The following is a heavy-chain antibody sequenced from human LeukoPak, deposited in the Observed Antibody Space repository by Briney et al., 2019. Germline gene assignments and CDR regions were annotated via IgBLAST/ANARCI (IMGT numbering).Heavy chain of an antibody. CDR1: GYTFTGYY. CDR3: AREDTATASYYFDY. CDR2: INPNSGGT. Sequence: ASVKVSCKASGYTFTGYYMHWLRQAPGQGLEWMGWINPNSGGTNYAQKFQGRVTMTRDTSISTAYMELSRLRSDDTAVYYCAREDTATASYYFDYWGQGTLVTVSS. J-gene: IGHJ4*02. D-gene: IGHD5-18*01. V-gene: IGHV1-2*02.